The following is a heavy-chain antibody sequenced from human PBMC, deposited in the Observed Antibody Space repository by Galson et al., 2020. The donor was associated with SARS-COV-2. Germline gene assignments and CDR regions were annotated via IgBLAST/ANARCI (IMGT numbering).Heavy chain of an antibody. V-gene: IGHV3-9*01. CDR1: GFRFEDYA. CDR3: AKDGGGDYHYGMEV. CDR2: ISWSGNNK. Sequence: GGSLRLSCAVSGFRFEDYAMHWVRQMPGKGPEWVSGISWSGNNKGYADSVKGRFITSRDNAKNSLFLQMNNLRVEDTAVYYCAKDGGGDYHYGMEVRGQGTTVTVSS. D-gene: IGHD3-16*01. J-gene: IGHJ6*02.